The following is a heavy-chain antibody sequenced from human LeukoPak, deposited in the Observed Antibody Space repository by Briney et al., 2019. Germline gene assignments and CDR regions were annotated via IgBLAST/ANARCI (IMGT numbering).Heavy chain of an antibody. CDR1: GYTFTSYD. J-gene: IGHJ6*04. CDR2: MNPNSGNT. D-gene: IGHD3-3*01. CDR3: ASSRITIFGMDV. Sequence: ASVKVSCKASGYTFTSYDINWVRQATGQGLEWMGWMNPNSGNTGYAQKFQGRVTITRNTSISTAYMELSSLRSEDTAVYYCASSRITIFGMDVWGKGTTVTVSS. V-gene: IGHV1-8*03.